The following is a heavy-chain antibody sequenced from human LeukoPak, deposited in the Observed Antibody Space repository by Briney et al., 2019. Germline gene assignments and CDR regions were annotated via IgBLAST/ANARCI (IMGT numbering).Heavy chain of an antibody. J-gene: IGHJ6*02. V-gene: IGHV1-8*01. Sequence: EASVKVSCKASGYTFTSYDINWVRQATGQGLEWMGWMNPNSGNTGYAQKFQGRVTMTRNTSISTAYMELSSLRSEDTAVYYCARDYYDWGYYYYGMDVWGRGTTVTVSS. CDR1: GYTFTSYD. CDR3: ARDYYDWGYYYYGMDV. CDR2: MNPNSGNT. D-gene: IGHD3-22*01.